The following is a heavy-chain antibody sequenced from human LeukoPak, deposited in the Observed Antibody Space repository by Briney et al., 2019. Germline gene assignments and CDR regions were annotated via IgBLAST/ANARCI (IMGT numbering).Heavy chain of an antibody. CDR1: GFTFSSYA. J-gene: IGHJ5*02. V-gene: IGHV3-23*01. CDR3: ARDRESGSYYSHWFDP. Sequence: PGGSLRLSCAASGFTFSSYAMSRVRQAPGKGLEWVSAISGSGGSTYYADSVKGRFTISRDNSKNTLYLQMNSLRAEDTAVYYCARDRESGSYYSHWFDPWGQGTLVTVSS. D-gene: IGHD1-26*01. CDR2: ISGSGGST.